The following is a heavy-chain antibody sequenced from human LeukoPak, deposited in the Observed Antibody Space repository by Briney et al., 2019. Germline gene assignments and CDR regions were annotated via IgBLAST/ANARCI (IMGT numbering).Heavy chain of an antibody. J-gene: IGHJ3*02. CDR2: ISHSGNT. CDR3: AMSFYDISDYSLSGAFDI. Sequence: PSETRSLTCAVYGGSFSGYYWSWVRQPPGKGLEWIGEISHSGNTNYNPSLKSRVTISLDTSKKQFFLRLSSVTAADTAVYYCAMSFYDISDYSLSGAFDIWGQGTMVTVSS. V-gene: IGHV4-34*01. CDR1: GGSFSGYY. D-gene: IGHD3-22*01.